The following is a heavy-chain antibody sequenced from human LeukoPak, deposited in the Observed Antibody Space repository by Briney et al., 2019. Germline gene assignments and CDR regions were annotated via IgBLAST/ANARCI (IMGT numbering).Heavy chain of an antibody. J-gene: IGHJ4*02. V-gene: IGHV3-11*04. D-gene: IGHD6-13*01. CDR2: IRSSGSTI. CDR1: GFTFSDYY. CDR3: ARAKSSSWYSPDY. Sequence: PGGSLRLSCAPSGFTFSDYYMSWIRHAPGEGLGWVSYIRSSGSTIYYVASVKGRFTISRDNAKNSLYLQMNSLRAEDTAVYYCARAKSSSWYSPDYWGQGTLVTVSS.